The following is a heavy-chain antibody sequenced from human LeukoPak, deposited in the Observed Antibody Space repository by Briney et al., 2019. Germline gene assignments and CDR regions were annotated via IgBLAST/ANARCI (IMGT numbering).Heavy chain of an antibody. CDR1: GGTFSSYA. CDR3: ARAQGYCSGGSCPSYYYYYMDV. J-gene: IGHJ6*03. CDR2: IIPIFGTA. V-gene: IGHV1-69*05. Sequence: SVKVSCKASGGTFSSYAISWVRQAPGQGREWMGGIIPIFGTANYAQKFQGRVTITTDESTSTAYMELSSLRSEDTAVYYCARAQGYCSGGSCPSYYYYYMDVWGKGTTVTVPS. D-gene: IGHD2-15*01.